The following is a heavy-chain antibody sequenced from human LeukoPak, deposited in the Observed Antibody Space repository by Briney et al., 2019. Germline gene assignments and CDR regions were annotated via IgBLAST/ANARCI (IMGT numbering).Heavy chain of an antibody. CDR1: GGSISSSSYY. CDR3: ANPQGYHYYMDV. Sequence: SETLSLTCTVSGGSISSSSYYWGWIRQPPGKGLEWIGSIYYSGSTYYNPSLKSRVTISVDTSKNQFSLKLSSVTAADTAVYYCANPQGYHYYMDVWGKGTTVTVSS. CDR2: IYYSGST. V-gene: IGHV4-39*01. J-gene: IGHJ6*03.